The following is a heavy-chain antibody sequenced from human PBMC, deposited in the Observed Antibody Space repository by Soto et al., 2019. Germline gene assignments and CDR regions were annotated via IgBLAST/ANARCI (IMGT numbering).Heavy chain of an antibody. CDR1: GFTFSSYW. D-gene: IGHD2-8*02. J-gene: IGHJ6*04. CDR2: INSDGSST. V-gene: IGHV3-74*01. Sequence: GGSLRLSCAASGFTFSSYWMHWVRQAPGKGLVWVSRINSDGSSTSYADSVKGRFTISRDNAKNTLYLQMNSLRAEDTAVYYCASTGPHYYYCGMDVWGKGTTVTVSS. CDR3: ASTGPHYYYCGMDV.